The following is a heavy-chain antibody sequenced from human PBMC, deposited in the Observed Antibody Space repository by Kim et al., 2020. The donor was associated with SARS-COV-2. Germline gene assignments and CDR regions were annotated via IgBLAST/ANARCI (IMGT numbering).Heavy chain of an antibody. D-gene: IGHD3-9*01. V-gene: IGHV3-30*04. CDR1: GFTFSSYA. CDR3: ARNSVLRYFDWLSPFWY. CDR2: ISYDGSNK. Sequence: GGSLRLSCAASGFTFSSYAMHWVRQAPGKGLEWVAVISYDGSNKYYADSVKGRFTISRDNSKNTLYLQMNSLRAEDTAVYYCARNSVLRYFDWLSPFWY. J-gene: IGHJ2*01.